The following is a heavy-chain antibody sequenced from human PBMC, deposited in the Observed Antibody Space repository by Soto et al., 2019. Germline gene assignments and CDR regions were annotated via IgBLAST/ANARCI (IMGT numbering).Heavy chain of an antibody. V-gene: IGHV4-30-2*01. Sequence: SETLSLTCTVSGGSISGGDYFWSWIRQPPGAGLEWIGYIYQSGTTYYNPSLKSRVTISIDRSKSQFSLKLSSVTAADTAVYYCARAVWGYPDVWGQGTTVTVSS. CDR3: ARAVWGYPDV. CDR2: IYQSGTT. J-gene: IGHJ6*02. CDR1: GGSISGGDYF. D-gene: IGHD3-16*01.